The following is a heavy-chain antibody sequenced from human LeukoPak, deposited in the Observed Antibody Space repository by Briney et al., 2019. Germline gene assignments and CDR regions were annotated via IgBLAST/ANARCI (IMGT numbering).Heavy chain of an antibody. D-gene: IGHD2-2*01. J-gene: IGHJ5*02. CDR2: IYYSGST. CDR1: GGSISSYY. Sequence: PSETLSLTCTVSGGSISSYYWSWIRQPPGKGLEWIGYIYYSGSTNYNPSLKSRVTISVDTSKNQFSLKLSSVTAADTAVYYCAASFYCSSTSCYAGWFGPWGQGTLVTVSS. V-gene: IGHV4-59*01. CDR3: AASFYCSSTSCYAGWFGP.